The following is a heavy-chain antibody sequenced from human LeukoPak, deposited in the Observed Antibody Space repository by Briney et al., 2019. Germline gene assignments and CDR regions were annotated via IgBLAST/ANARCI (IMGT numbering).Heavy chain of an antibody. D-gene: IGHD5-12*01. CDR1: GFTFDDYG. Sequence: GGSLRLSCAASGFTFDDYGMSWVRQAPGKGLEWVSGINWNGGSTGYADSVKGRFTISRDNAKNSLYLQMNSLRAEDTALYYCARGGTRGGYSGYVFWFDPWGQGTLVTVSS. CDR2: INWNGGST. V-gene: IGHV3-20*04. CDR3: ARGGTRGGYSGYVFWFDP. J-gene: IGHJ5*02.